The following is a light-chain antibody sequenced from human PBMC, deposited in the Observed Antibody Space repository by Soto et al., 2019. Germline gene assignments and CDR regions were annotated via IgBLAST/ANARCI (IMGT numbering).Light chain of an antibody. CDR2: GAF. CDR3: QQRNIWPPVT. Sequence: EIVLTQSPATLSLSPGERATLSCRASPSVTNYLAWYQQKPGQAPRLVIYGAFSRATGIPARFSGSGSGTDFTLTISSLEPEDFAVYYCQQRNIWPPVTFGQGTRLEI. V-gene: IGKV3-11*01. J-gene: IGKJ5*01. CDR1: PSVTNY.